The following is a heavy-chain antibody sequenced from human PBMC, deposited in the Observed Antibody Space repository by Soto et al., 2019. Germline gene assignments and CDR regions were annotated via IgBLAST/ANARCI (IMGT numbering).Heavy chain of an antibody. J-gene: IGHJ4*02. CDR2: INAGNGNT. Sequence: QVQLVQSGAEVKKPGASVKVSCKASGYSFSSYAMHWVRQAPGQRLEWMGWINAGNGNTKYSQKFQGRVTITRDTSANAAYMELSSLRSEDTAVYYCARKLYGDYTVFDYWGQGTLVTVSS. D-gene: IGHD4-17*01. V-gene: IGHV1-3*01. CDR3: ARKLYGDYTVFDY. CDR1: GYSFSSYA.